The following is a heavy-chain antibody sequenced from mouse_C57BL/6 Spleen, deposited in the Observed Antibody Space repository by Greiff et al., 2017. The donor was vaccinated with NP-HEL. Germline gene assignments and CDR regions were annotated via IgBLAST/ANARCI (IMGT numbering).Heavy chain of an antibody. Sequence: QVQLQQSGAELVRPGASVTLSCKASGYTFTDYEMHWVKQTPVHGLEWIGAIDPETGGTAYNQKFKGKAILTADKSSSTAYMELRSLTSEDSAVYYCTRYAMITTKLYYYAMDYWGQGTSVTFSS. CDR1: GYTFTDYE. CDR3: TRYAMITTKLYYYAMDY. D-gene: IGHD2-4*01. J-gene: IGHJ4*01. V-gene: IGHV1-15*01. CDR2: IDPETGGT.